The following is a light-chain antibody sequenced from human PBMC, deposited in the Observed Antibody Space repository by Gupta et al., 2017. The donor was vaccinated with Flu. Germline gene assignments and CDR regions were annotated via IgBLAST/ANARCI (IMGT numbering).Light chain of an antibody. CDR2: GNS. CDR1: SSNIGAGYD. J-gene: IGLJ1*01. Sequence: QSVLTPPPSVSGAPGQRVTISCTGSSSNIGAGYDVHWYQQLPGTAPKLLIYGNSNRPSGVPDRFSGSKSGSSASLAITGLQAEDEADYYCQSYDTSLSGGVFGSGTKVTGL. V-gene: IGLV1-40*01. CDR3: QSYDTSLSGGV.